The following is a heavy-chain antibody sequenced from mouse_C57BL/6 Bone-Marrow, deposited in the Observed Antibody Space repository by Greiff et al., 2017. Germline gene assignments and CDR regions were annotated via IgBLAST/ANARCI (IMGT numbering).Heavy chain of an antibody. D-gene: IGHD1-1*01. CDR1: GFSLTSYG. J-gene: IGHJ1*03. Sequence: QVQLQQSGPGLVQPSQSLSITCTVSGFSLTSYGVHWVRQSPGKGLEWLGVIWSGGSTDYNAAFISRLSISKDNPKSQVFFKMNSLQADDTAIYYCARLITTVVATSDVWGTGTTVTVSS. V-gene: IGHV2-2*01. CDR2: IWSGGST. CDR3: ARLITTVVATSDV.